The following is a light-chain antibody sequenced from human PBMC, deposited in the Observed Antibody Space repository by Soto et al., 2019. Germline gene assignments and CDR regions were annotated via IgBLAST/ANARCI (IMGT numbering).Light chain of an antibody. Sequence: IVLTQAPAALSVSPGERATLSCRASQSVSSNLSWYQQKPGQAPRLLIYGASTRATGIPARFSGSGSGTDFTLTITSLEPEDFAVYYCQQRYNWPPTFGQGIRLEI. CDR2: GAS. CDR1: QSVSSN. V-gene: IGKV3-11*01. CDR3: QQRYNWPPT. J-gene: IGKJ5*01.